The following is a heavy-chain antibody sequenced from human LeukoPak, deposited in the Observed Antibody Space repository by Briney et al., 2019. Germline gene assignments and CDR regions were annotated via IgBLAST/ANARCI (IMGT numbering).Heavy chain of an antibody. CDR1: GGTFSSYA. V-gene: IGHV1-69*13. CDR3: ARDGRRRNYGSGSYYNY. Sequence: ASVKVSCKASGGTFSSYAISWVRQAPGQGLEWMGGIIPIFGTANYAQKFQGRVTITADESTSTAYMELSSLRSEDTAVYYCARDGRRRNYGSGSYYNYWGQGTLVTVSS. D-gene: IGHD3-10*01. CDR2: IIPIFGTA. J-gene: IGHJ4*02.